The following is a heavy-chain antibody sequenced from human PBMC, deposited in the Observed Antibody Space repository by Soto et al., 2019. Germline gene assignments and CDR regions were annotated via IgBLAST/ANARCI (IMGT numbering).Heavy chain of an antibody. J-gene: IGHJ4*02. CDR1: GGSISSYY. Sequence: SETLSLTCTVSGGSISSYYWSWIRQPPGKGLEWIGYIYYSGSTNYNPSLKSRVTISVDTSKNQFSLKLSSVTAADTAVYYCARFSAVAGTRMGFDYWGQGTLVTVSS. D-gene: IGHD6-19*01. CDR2: IYYSGST. CDR3: ARFSAVAGTRMGFDY. V-gene: IGHV4-59*01.